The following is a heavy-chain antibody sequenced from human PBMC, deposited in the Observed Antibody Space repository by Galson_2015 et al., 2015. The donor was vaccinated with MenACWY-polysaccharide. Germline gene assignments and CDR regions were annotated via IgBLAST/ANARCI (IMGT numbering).Heavy chain of an antibody. V-gene: IGHV3-23*01. CDR1: GFTFSNYG. D-gene: IGHD3-10*01. CDR3: ARARGAPGAFDY. CDR2: SGAGGST. Sequence: SLRLSCAASGFTFSNYGMSWVRQAPGKGLEWVSYSGAGGSTYYADSVRGRFTTSRDNSKNTLFLQMNSLRPEDTAVYYCARARGAPGAFDYWGQGTLVTVSS. J-gene: IGHJ4*02.